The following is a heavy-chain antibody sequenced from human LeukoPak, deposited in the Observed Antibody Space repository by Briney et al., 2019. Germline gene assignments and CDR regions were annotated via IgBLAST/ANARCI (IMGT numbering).Heavy chain of an antibody. V-gene: IGHV1-69*04. D-gene: IGHD3-22*01. CDR1: GGTFSSYA. CDR2: IIPILGIA. CDR3: ARAEDYYDSSGLLDY. Sequence: SVKVSCKASGGTFSSYATSWVRQAPGQGLEWMGRIIPILGIANYAQKFQGRVTITADKSTSTAYMELSSLRSEDTAVYYCARAEDYYDSSGLLDYWGQGTLVTVSS. J-gene: IGHJ4*02.